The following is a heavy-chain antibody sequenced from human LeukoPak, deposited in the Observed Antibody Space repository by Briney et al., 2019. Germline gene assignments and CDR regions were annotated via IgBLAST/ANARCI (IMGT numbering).Heavy chain of an antibody. Sequence: GGSLRLSCSASGFTFSMSAMHWVRQAPGKGLQYVSVISGNGVSTSYADSVKGRFTISRDNSKNTLYLQMNNMRSEDTAVYYCAKEYGDFRGFDFWGQGTLVTVSS. V-gene: IGHV3-64*04. J-gene: IGHJ4*02. CDR2: ISGNGVST. D-gene: IGHD4-17*01. CDR3: AKEYGDFRGFDF. CDR1: GFTFSMSA.